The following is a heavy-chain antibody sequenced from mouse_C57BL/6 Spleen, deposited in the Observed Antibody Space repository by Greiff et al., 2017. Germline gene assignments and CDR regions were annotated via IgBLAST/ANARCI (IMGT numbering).Heavy chain of an antibody. J-gene: IGHJ2*01. CDR1: GYTFTSYW. CDR3: AYGNSKDYFDY. D-gene: IGHD2-1*01. CDR2: IDPSDSYT. V-gene: IGHV1-69*01. Sequence: VQLQQPGAELVMPGASVKLSCKASGYTFTSYWMHWVKLRPGQGLEWIGEIDPSDSYTNYNQKFKGKSTLTVDKSSSTAYMQLSSLTSENSAVYYCAYGNSKDYFDYWGQGTTLTVSS.